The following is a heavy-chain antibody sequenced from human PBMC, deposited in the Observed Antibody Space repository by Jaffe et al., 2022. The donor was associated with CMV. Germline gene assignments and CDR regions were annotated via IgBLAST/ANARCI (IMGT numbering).Heavy chain of an antibody. J-gene: IGHJ4*02. Sequence: QVQLQESGPGLVRPSETLSLICTVSGGSVNTGSYYWSWVRQVPGKGLEWIGYMFYSGGTSYNPSLWSRVSISVGTSKNQFSLKLKSVTAADTAVYYCARGNGFSSYYFDYWGQGTLAAVSS. V-gene: IGHV4-61*01. CDR3: ARGNGFSSYYFDY. D-gene: IGHD3-16*01. CDR2: MFYSGGT. CDR1: GGSVNTGSYY.